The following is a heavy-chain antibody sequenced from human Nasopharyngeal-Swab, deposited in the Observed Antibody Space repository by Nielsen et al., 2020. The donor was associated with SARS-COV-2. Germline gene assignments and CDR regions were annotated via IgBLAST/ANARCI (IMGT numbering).Heavy chain of an antibody. V-gene: IGHV3-48*02. Sequence: GGSLRLSCAASGFTFSSYSMNWVRQAPGKGLEWVSYISSSSSTIYYADSVKGRFTISRDNAKNSLCLQMNSLRDEDTAVYYCAREEGYSYGYGDYWGKGTLVTVSS. J-gene: IGHJ4*02. CDR3: AREEGYSYGYGDY. CDR1: GFTFSSYS. CDR2: ISSSSSTI. D-gene: IGHD5-18*01.